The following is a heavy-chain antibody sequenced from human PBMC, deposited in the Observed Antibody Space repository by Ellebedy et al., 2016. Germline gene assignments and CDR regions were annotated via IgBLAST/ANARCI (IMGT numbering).Heavy chain of an antibody. D-gene: IGHD4-11*01. CDR1: GGSISSGGYY. Sequence: SETLSLXXTVSGGSISSGGYYWSWIRQHPGKGLEWIGYIYYSGSTYYNPSLKSRVTISVDTSKNQFSLKLSSVTAADTAVYYCARLYYSNYVIGWFDPWGQGTLVTVSS. V-gene: IGHV4-31*03. J-gene: IGHJ5*02. CDR2: IYYSGST. CDR3: ARLYYSNYVIGWFDP.